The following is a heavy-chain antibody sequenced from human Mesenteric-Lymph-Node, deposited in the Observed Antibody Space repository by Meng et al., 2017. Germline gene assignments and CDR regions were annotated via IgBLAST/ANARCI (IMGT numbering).Heavy chain of an antibody. CDR1: GFTFTYYA. J-gene: IGHJ5*02. CDR3: ARDKSHYDGRSGWFDP. V-gene: IGHV3-30-3*01. CDR2: VSHDGNSG. Sequence: HVQLVESGGGVVQPGGSLRLSCAASGFTFTYYAMHWVRQAPGKGLEWVAIVSHDGNSGCYADSVKGRFSISRDNFRNTQYLQMNSLRPEDTAVYYCARDKSHYDGRSGWFDPWGQGTLVTVSS. D-gene: IGHD3-16*01.